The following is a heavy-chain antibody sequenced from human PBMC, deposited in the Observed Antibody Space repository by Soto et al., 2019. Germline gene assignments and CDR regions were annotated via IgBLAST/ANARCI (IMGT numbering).Heavy chain of an antibody. CDR2: INHSGST. V-gene: IGHV4-34*01. J-gene: IGHJ4*02. CDR3: ARNTYSRRLDY. Sequence: SETLSLTCAVYGGSFSGYYWSWIRQPPGKGLEWIGEINHSGSTNYNPSLKSRVTISVDTSKNQFSLKLSSVTAADTAVYYCARNTYSRRLDYWGQGTLVTVSS. D-gene: IGHD5-18*01. CDR1: GGSFSGYY.